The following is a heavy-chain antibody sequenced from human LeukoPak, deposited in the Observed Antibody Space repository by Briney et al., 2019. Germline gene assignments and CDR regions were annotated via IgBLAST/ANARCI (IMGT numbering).Heavy chain of an antibody. V-gene: IGHV1-18*01. CDR2: ISAYNGNT. CDR3: ARDSLSVDTAMVRWFDP. J-gene: IGHJ5*02. CDR1: GYTFTSYG. Sequence: ASVKVSCKASGYTFTSYGISWVRQAPGQELEWMGWISAYNGNTNYAQKLQGRVTMTTDTSTSTAYMELRSLRSDDTAVYYCARDSLSVDTAMVRWFDPWGQGTLVTVSS. D-gene: IGHD5-18*01.